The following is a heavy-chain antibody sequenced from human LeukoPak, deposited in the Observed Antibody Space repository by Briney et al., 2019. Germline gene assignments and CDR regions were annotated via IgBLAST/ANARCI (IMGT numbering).Heavy chain of an antibody. V-gene: IGHV1-2*02. J-gene: IGHJ4*02. D-gene: IGHD4/OR15-4a*01. CDR2: INPNSGDT. CDR3: AREAPMVGDGFDY. Sequence: ASVKVSCKASGYTFTGYYMHWVRQAPGQGLEWMGWINPNSGDTNYAQKFQGRVTMTRDTSISTAYMELSRLRSDDTAVYYCAREAPMVGDGFDYWGQGTLVTVSS. CDR1: GYTFTGYY.